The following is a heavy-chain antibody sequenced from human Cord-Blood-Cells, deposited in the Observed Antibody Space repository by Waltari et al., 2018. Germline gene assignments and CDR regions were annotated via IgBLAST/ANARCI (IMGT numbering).Heavy chain of an antibody. D-gene: IGHD2-15*01. CDR2: INHSGST. CDR3: ARGYSPVINYYYYGMDV. Sequence: QVQLQQWGAGLLKPSEALSLTCAVYGGSFWGYYLSWLRQPPGKGLEWIGEINHSGSTNYNPSLKSRVTISVDTSKNQFSLKLSSVTAADTAVYYCARGYSPVINYYYYGMDVWGQGTTVTVSS. J-gene: IGHJ6*02. CDR1: GGSFWGYY. V-gene: IGHV4-34*01.